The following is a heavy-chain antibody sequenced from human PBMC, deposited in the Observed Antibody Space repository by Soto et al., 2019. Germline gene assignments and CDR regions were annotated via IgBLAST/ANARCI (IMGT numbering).Heavy chain of an antibody. Sequence: PSETLSLTCAVYGGSFSGYYWSWIRQPPGKGLEWIGEINHSGSTNYNPSLKSRVTISVDTSKNQFSLKLSSVTAADTAVYYCARTMIVVVITPYNWFDPWGQGTLVTVSS. J-gene: IGHJ5*02. V-gene: IGHV4-34*09. D-gene: IGHD3-22*01. CDR2: INHSGST. CDR1: GGSFSGYY. CDR3: ARTMIVVVITPYNWFDP.